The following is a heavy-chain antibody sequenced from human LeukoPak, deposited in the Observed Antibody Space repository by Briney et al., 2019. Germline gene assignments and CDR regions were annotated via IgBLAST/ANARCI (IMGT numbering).Heavy chain of an antibody. D-gene: IGHD4-23*01. CDR1: GGSISSYY. J-gene: IGHJ3*02. CDR2: IYYSGST. Sequence: SETLSLTCTVSGGSISSYYWSWIRQPPGKGLEWIGYIYYSGSTNYNPSLKSRVTISVDTSKNQFSLKLSSVTAADTAVYYCARHDYGGNEAFDIWGQGTMVTVSS. V-gene: IGHV4-59*01. CDR3: ARHDYGGNEAFDI.